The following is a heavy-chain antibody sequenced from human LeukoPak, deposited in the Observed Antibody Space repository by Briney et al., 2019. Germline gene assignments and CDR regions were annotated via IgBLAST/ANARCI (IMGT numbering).Heavy chain of an antibody. V-gene: IGHV1-46*01. CDR3: AREKVWDFWSGYDVLRYFDWLDKNDAFDI. J-gene: IGHJ3*02. CDR1: GYTSTSYY. Sequence: ASVKVSCKASGYTSTSYYMHWVRQAPGQGLEWMGIINPSGGSTSYAQEFQGRVTMTRDMSTSTVYMELSSLRSEDTAVYYCAREKVWDFWSGYDVLRYFDWLDKNDAFDIWGQGTMVTVSS. D-gene: IGHD3-9*01. CDR2: INPSGGST.